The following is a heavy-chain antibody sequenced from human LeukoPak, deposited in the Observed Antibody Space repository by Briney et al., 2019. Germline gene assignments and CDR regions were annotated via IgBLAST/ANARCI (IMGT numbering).Heavy chain of an antibody. CDR3: ARVVRTIGAFDY. Sequence: SETLSLTCAVSGGSISSGGYSWSWIRQPPGKGLEWIGYIYHSGSTYYNPSLKSRVTISVDRSKNQFSLKLSSVTAADTAVYYCARVVRTIGAFDYWGQGTLVTVSS. V-gene: IGHV4-30-2*01. D-gene: IGHD3-16*01. CDR1: GGSISSGGYS. CDR2: IYHSGST. J-gene: IGHJ4*02.